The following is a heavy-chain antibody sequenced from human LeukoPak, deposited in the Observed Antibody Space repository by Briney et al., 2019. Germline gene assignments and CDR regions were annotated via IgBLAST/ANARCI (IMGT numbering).Heavy chain of an antibody. CDR3: ARGAHYYETSGYYSFDH. CDR2: INTGNGNP. CDR1: GYTFTSYA. V-gene: IGHV1-3*04. J-gene: IGHJ4*02. D-gene: IGHD3-22*01. Sequence: ASVKVSCKASGYTFTSYAMHWVRQAPGQRLEWMGWINTGNGNPRYSQRFQGRLTITRDTSANTAYMELSSLRYEDTAVFYCARGAHYYETSGYYSFDHWGLGTLATVSS.